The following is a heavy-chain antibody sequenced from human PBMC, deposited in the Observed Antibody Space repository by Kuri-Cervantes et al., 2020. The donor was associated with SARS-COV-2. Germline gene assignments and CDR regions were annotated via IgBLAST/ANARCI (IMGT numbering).Heavy chain of an antibody. V-gene: IGHV4-39*07. J-gene: IGHJ6*03. D-gene: IGHD2-15*01. CDR2: IYYSGST. CDR1: GGSISSSSYY. Sequence: SETLSLTCTVSGGSISSSSYYWGWIRQPPGKGLEWIGSIYYSGSTYYNPSLKSRVTISVDTSKNQFSLKLSSVTAADSAVYYCARSSYYSRGVTYYYMDVWDKGTTVTDSS. CDR3: ARSSYYSRGVTYYYMDV.